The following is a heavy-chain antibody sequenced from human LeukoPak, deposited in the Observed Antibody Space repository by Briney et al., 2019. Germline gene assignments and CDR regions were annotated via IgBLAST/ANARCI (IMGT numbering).Heavy chain of an antibody. CDR2: INPNSGGT. V-gene: IGHV1-2*02. Sequence: ASVKVPCKASGYTFTGYYMHWVRQAPGQGLEWMGWINPNSGGTNYAQKFQGRVTMTRDTSISTAYMELSRLRSDDTAVYYCAREYYDSSGTVDYWGQGTLVTVSS. CDR3: AREYYDSSGTVDY. J-gene: IGHJ4*02. CDR1: GYTFTGYY. D-gene: IGHD3-22*01.